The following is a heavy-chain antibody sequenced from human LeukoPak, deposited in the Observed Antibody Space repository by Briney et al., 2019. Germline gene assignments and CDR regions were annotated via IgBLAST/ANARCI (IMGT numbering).Heavy chain of an antibody. D-gene: IGHD3-22*01. CDR1: GGSISSSSYY. V-gene: IGHV4-39*01. CDR3: ARHDDSSGYYSIDY. J-gene: IGHJ4*02. CDR2: IYYSGST. Sequence: PSETLSLTCTVSGGSISSSSYYWGWIRQPPGKGLEWIGGIYYSGSTYYNRSLKSRVTISVDTSKNQFSLKLSSVTAADTAVYHCARHDDSSGYYSIDYWGQGTLVTVSS.